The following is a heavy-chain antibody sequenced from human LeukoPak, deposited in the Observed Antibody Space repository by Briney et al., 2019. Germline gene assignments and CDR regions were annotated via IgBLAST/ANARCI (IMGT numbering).Heavy chain of an antibody. CDR1: GFTFSSYA. CDR2: ISSSSSYI. Sequence: GGSLRLSCAASGFTFSSYAMSWVRQAPGKGLEWVSSISSSSSYIYYADSVKGRFTISRDNAKNSLYLQMNGLRAEDTAVYYCASWIQFDPWGQGTLVTVSS. J-gene: IGHJ5*02. D-gene: IGHD1-1*01. V-gene: IGHV3-21*01. CDR3: ASWIQFDP.